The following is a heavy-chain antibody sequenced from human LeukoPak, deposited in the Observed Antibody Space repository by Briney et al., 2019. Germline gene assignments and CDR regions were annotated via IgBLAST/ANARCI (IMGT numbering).Heavy chain of an antibody. CDR1: GGSFSGYY. V-gene: IGHV4-34*01. Sequence: SETLSLTCAVHGGSFSGYYWSWIRQPPGKGLEWIGEINHSGSTNYNPSLKSRVTISVDTSKNQFSLKLSSVTAADTAVYYCARGVEIFYYFDYWGQGTLVTVSS. CDR3: ARGVEIFYYFDY. D-gene: IGHD5-24*01. J-gene: IGHJ4*02. CDR2: INHSGST.